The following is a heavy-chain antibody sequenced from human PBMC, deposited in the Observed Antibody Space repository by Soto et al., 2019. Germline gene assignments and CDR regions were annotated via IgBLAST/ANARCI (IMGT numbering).Heavy chain of an antibody. D-gene: IGHD2-2*01. CDR2: ISYGGSNK. J-gene: IGHJ5*02. CDR1: GFTFSSYG. V-gene: IGHV3-30*18. CDR3: AKDNCISTSCYRLYNWFDP. Sequence: QVQLVESGGGVVQPGRSLRLSCAASGFTFSSYGMHWVRQAPGKGLEWVAVISYGGSNKYYADYVKGRFTISRDNSKNTLYLKMNNLRAGDTAVYYCAKDNCISTSCYRLYNWFDPWGQGTLVTVSS.